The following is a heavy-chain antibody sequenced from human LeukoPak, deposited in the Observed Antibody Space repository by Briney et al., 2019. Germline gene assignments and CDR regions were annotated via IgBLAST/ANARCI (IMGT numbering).Heavy chain of an antibody. CDR3: ARVGSGIEGSGWPLDY. D-gene: IGHD6-19*01. CDR1: GGSISSSSYY. Sequence: SETLSLTCTVSGGSISSSSYYWGWIRQPPGKGLEWIGSIYYSGSTYYNPSLKSRVTISVDTSKNQFSLKLSSVTAADTAVYYCARVGSGIEGSGWPLDYWGQGTLVTVSS. CDR2: IYYSGST. V-gene: IGHV4-39*07. J-gene: IGHJ4*02.